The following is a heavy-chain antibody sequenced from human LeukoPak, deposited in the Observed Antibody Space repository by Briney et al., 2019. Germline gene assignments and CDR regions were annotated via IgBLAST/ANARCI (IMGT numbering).Heavy chain of an antibody. CDR2: INHSGST. V-gene: IGHV4-34*01. D-gene: IGHD2-15*01. CDR1: GLSFSGYY. CDR3: AREKKGPGIVVVVAATPYFDY. J-gene: IGHJ4*02. Sequence: SETLSLTCAVYGLSFSGYYWSWIRQPPGKGLEWIGEINHSGSTNYNPSLKSRVTISVDTSKNQFSLKLSSVTAADTAVYYCAREKKGPGIVVVVAATPYFDYWGQGTLVTVSS.